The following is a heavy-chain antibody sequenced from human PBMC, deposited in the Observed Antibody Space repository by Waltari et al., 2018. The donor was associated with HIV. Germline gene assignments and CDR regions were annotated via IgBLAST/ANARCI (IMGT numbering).Heavy chain of an antibody. Sequence: EVQLLESGGGLVQPGGSLRPSCASSDFTLNIHGMIWVRQAPGRGLEWVSTISGSGDNTHYADSVKGRFTISRDNSKNTMYLQMNSLRAEDTAVYFCGKDPSSWTRADSWGQGTLVTVSS. CDR1: DFTLNIHG. V-gene: IGHV3-23*01. CDR3: GKDPSSWTRADS. D-gene: IGHD6-13*01. CDR2: ISGSGDNT. J-gene: IGHJ4*02.